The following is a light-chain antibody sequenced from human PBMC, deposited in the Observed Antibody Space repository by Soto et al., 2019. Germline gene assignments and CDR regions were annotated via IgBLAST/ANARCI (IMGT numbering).Light chain of an antibody. CDR3: SSYTGSSINTVV. J-gene: IGLJ2*01. V-gene: IGLV2-14*01. CDR2: EVS. Sequence: QSALTQPASGSGSPGQSITISCTGTSSDVGKYSYVSWYQQHPAKAPKLMIFEVSNRPSGVSNRFSGSKSGNTASLTISGLQAEDEAEYYCSSYTGSSINTVVFGGGTKVTVL. CDR1: SSDVGKYSY.